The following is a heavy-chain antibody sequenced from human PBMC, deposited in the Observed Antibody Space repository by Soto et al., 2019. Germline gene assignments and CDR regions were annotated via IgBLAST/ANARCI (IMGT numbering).Heavy chain of an antibody. CDR2: IYHSGST. CDR1: GGSISTTNW. Sequence: QVQLQESGPGLVKPSGTLSLTCAVSGGSISTTNWWSWVRQPPGKGLEWIGEIYHSGSTNYNPSLKSRVTMSVDKSKNQFSLKLSSVTAADTAVYYCARDDSSGWESNWFDPWGQGTLVTISS. V-gene: IGHV4-4*02. D-gene: IGHD6-19*01. CDR3: ARDDSSGWESNWFDP. J-gene: IGHJ5*02.